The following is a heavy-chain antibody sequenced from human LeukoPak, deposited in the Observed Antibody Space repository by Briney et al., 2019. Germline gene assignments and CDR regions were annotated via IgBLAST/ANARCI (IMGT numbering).Heavy chain of an antibody. J-gene: IGHJ4*02. CDR2: INHSGST. CDR1: GGSFSGYY. V-gene: IGHV4-34*01. CDR3: ARHLADTAMVMYPIWVFDY. D-gene: IGHD5-18*01. Sequence: SETLSLTCAVYGGSFSGYYWSWIRQPPGKGLEWIGEINHSGSTNYNPSLKSRVTISVDTSKNQFSLKLSSVTAADTAVYYCARHLADTAMVMYPIWVFDYWGQGTLVTVSS.